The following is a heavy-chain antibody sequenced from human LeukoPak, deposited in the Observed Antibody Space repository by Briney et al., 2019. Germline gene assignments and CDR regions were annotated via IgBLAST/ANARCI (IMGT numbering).Heavy chain of an antibody. V-gene: IGHV3-43D*04. D-gene: IGHD5-12*01. J-gene: IGHJ6*04. CDR3: AKDKEYSGFGPILSGYYYGMDV. CDR2: ISWDGGSS. CDR1: GFTFDDYA. Sequence: GGSLRLSCAASGFTFDDYAMHWVRQAPGKGLEWVSLISWDGGSSYYADSVKGRFTISRDNSRHTLYLQMNSLGAEDTALYYCAKDKEYSGFGPILSGYYYGMDVWGKGTTVTVSS.